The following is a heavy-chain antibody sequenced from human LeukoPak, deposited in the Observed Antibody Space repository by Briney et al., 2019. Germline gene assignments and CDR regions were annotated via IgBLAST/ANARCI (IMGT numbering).Heavy chain of an antibody. CDR3: ARKALTGTHSGPFHI. CDR1: GFTFSSHA. V-gene: IGHV3-48*04. CDR2: ISTDSLTI. Sequence: GGSLRLSCASSGFTFSSHAKNWVRQAPGKGLEWISSISTDSLTIKYADFLSGQFTISRDNAENLLFLQLNSLRVQDTAVYYCARKALTGTHSGPFHIWGQGTLVTVSS. J-gene: IGHJ3*02. D-gene: IGHD7-27*01.